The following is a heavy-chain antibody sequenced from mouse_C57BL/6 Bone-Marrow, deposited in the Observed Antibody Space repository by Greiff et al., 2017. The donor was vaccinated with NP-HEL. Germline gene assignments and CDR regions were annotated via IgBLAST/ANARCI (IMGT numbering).Heavy chain of an antibody. CDR3: ARDSGYAFDY. D-gene: IGHD3-2*02. J-gene: IGHJ2*01. V-gene: IGHV1-53*01. CDR2: VNPSNGGT. Sequence: QVQLQQPGTELVKPGASVKLSCKASGYTFTNYWIHLLNQRPGQGLEWIGNVNPSNGGTNYNEKFKNKATLTVDKSSSTAYMHLSSLTSEDSAVYYCARDSGYAFDYWGQGTTLTVSS. CDR1: GYTFTNYW.